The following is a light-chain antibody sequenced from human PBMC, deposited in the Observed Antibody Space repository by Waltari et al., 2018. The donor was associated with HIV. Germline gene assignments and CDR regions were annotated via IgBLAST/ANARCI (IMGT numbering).Light chain of an antibody. CDR2: AVS. CDR1: TPDVVRSNY. J-gene: IGLJ2*01. Sequence: QSALTQPASVSGSPGPSLTLSCPGTTPDVVRSNYVSWYQQPPGKAPKLIIYAVSNRPSGVSNRFSGSKSGNTASLTISGLQAEDEADYYCSSYTSSSTLVVFGGGTKLTVL. V-gene: IGLV2-14*01. CDR3: SSYTSSSTLVV.